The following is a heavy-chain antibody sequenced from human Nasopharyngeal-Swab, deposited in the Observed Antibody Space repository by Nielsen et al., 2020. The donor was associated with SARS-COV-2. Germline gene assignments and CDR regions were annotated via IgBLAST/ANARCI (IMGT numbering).Heavy chain of an antibody. J-gene: IGHJ4*02. D-gene: IGHD6-13*01. CDR3: ARARIAAAGYYFDY. CDR2: IGTAGDT. Sequence: GESLKISCAASGFTFSSYDMHWVRQATEKGLEWVSAIGTAGDTYYPGSVKGRFTISRENAKNSLYLQMNSLRAGDTAVYYCARARIAAAGYYFDYWGQGTLVTVSS. V-gene: IGHV3-13*01. CDR1: GFTFSSYD.